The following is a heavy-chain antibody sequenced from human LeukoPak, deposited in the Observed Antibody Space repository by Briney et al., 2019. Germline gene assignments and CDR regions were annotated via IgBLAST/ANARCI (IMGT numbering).Heavy chain of an antibody. V-gene: IGHV3-23*01. J-gene: IGHJ4*02. D-gene: IGHD3-9*01. CDR1: GFTFSSYA. CDR3: AKFAGILTGYPYDY. Sequence: GGSLRLSCAASGFTFSSYAMSWVRQAPGKGLEWVSAISGSGGSTYYADSVKGRFTISRDNSKNTLYPQMNSLRAEDTAVYYCAKFAGILTGYPYDYWGQGTLVTVSS. CDR2: ISGSGGST.